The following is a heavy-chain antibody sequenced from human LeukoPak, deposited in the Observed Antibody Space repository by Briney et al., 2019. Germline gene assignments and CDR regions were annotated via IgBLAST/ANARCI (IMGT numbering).Heavy chain of an antibody. CDR3: ARVVVSSSSDYFDH. D-gene: IGHD6-6*01. CDR1: GFIFSSSV. Sequence: GRSLRLSCAASGFIFSSSVMHWVRQAPGKGLEWVAVISHDGGNKYYADSVKGRFTISRDNSKNTLYLQMNSLRAEDTAVYYCARVVVSSSSDYFDHWGQGTLVTVSS. V-gene: IGHV3-30*04. J-gene: IGHJ4*02. CDR2: ISHDGGNK.